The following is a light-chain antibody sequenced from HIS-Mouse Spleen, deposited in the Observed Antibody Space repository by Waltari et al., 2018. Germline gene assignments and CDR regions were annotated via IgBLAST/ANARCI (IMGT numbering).Light chain of an antibody. J-gene: IGKJ3*01. CDR2: AAS. V-gene: IGKV1-39*01. CDR3: QQSYSTPFT. CDR1: QSISSY. Sequence: DIQLTQSPSSLSASVGDRVTITCRASQSISSYLNWYQQKPGKAPKLLIYAASSLQSGVPSRFSGSGSGTDFTLTISSLQPEDFATYYCQQSYSTPFTLGPGTKVDIK.